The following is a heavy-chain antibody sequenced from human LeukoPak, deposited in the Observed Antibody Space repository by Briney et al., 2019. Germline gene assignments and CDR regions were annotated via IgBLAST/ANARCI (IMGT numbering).Heavy chain of an antibody. CDR3: ARVLSCSGGSCYPERFDP. CDR2: IYYSGST. Sequence: SQTLSLTCTVSGGSISSGDYYWSWIRQPPGKGLEWIGYIYYSGSTYYNPSLKSRVTISVDTSKNQFSLKLSSVTAADTAVYYCARVLSCSGGSCYPERFDPWGQGTLVTVSS. J-gene: IGHJ5*02. CDR1: GGSISSGDYY. D-gene: IGHD2-15*01. V-gene: IGHV4-30-4*01.